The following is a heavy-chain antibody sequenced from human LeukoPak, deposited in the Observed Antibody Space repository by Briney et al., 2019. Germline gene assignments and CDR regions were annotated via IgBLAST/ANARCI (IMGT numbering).Heavy chain of an antibody. D-gene: IGHD6-13*01. CDR2: IYPDESNI. CDR3: ARPPSRGYSSSFEY. Sequence: GESLKISCKGSGYSFATYWIAWVRQMPGKGLEWMGIIYPDESNIRYSPSFRGQVTISADKSISTAYLQWSSLKASDTAIYYCARPPSRGYSSSFEYWGQGTLDTVSS. CDR1: GYSFATYW. V-gene: IGHV5-51*01. J-gene: IGHJ4*02.